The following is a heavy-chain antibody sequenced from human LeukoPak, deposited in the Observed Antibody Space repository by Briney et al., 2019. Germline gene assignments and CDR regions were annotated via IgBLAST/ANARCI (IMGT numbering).Heavy chain of an antibody. D-gene: IGHD3-9*01. J-gene: IGHJ4*02. CDR2: IYSTNT. CDR3: ARALRYFVGKEYYFDY. CDR1: GASISYYY. Sequence: SETLSLTCTVSGASISYYYWSWIRQPAGKGLEWLGRIYSTNTNYNSSLKSRLTMSVDASKNQFSLKLSSVTAADTAVYYCARALRYFVGKEYYFDYWGQGTLVTVSS. V-gene: IGHV4-4*07.